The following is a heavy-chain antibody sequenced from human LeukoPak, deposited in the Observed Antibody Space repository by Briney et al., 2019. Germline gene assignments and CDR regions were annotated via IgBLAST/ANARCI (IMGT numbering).Heavy chain of an antibody. CDR1: GLTFKNFA. J-gene: IGHJ4*02. D-gene: IGHD6-19*01. V-gene: IGHV3-23*01. Sequence: GGSLRLSCAASGLTFKNFAMSWVRQAPGKGLEWLAVSSGDEDSIHYADSVRGHFVISTDNSENTSYLHMNSLRAEDTAVYYCTIDLMTGFGSGWHFAYWGQGTLVTVSS. CDR2: SSGDEDSI. CDR3: TIDLMTGFGSGWHFAY.